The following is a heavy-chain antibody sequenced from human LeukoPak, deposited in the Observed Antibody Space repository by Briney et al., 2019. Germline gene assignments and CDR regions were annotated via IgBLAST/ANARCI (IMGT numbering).Heavy chain of an antibody. Sequence: PSETLSLTCAVYGGSFSGYYWSWIRQPPGKGLEWLGEIDHSGSTNYNPSLKSRVTISVDTSKNQFSLKLISVTAADTAVYYCATGRSRPWMQLWSPPFDFWGQGTLVTVSS. CDR3: ATGRSRPWMQLWSPPFDF. D-gene: IGHD5-18*01. V-gene: IGHV4-34*01. CDR1: GGSFSGYY. CDR2: IDHSGST. J-gene: IGHJ4*02.